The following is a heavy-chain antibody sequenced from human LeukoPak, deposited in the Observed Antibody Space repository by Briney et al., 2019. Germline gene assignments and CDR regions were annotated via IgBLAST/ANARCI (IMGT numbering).Heavy chain of an antibody. CDR3: ASRNHYDSSGYRY. V-gene: IGHV1-69*04. CDR2: IIPILGIA. D-gene: IGHD3-22*01. CDR1: GGTFSSYA. J-gene: IGHJ4*02. Sequence: GASVKVSCKASGGTFSSYAISWVRQAPGQGVEWMGRIIPILGIANYAQKFQGRVTITADKSTSTAYMELSSLRSEDTAVYYCASRNHYDSSGYRYWGQGTLVTVSS.